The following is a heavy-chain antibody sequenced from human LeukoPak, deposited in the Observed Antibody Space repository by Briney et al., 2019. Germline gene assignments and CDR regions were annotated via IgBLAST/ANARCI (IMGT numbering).Heavy chain of an antibody. Sequence: GGSLRLSCAASGFTFSNYAMSWVRQAPGKGLEWVSTISGSGGGTYYADSVKGRFTISRDNSKNTVYLHMNSLGADDTAVYFCAKTGPRYGAALPYLDYWGQGTLVTVSS. CDR2: ISGSGGGT. D-gene: IGHD6-6*01. CDR3: AKTGPRYGAALPYLDY. V-gene: IGHV3-23*01. CDR1: GFTFSNYA. J-gene: IGHJ4*02.